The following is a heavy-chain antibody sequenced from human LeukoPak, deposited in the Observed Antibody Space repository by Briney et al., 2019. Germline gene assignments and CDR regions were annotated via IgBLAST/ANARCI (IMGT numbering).Heavy chain of an antibody. J-gene: IGHJ4*02. CDR3: AKDKQQLANLDY. V-gene: IGHV3-23*01. CDR2: ISSSGGST. D-gene: IGHD6-13*01. Sequence: GGSLRLSCVASGFTFSNFGMSWVRQAPGKGLEWVSGISSSGGSTYYADYVKGRFTISRDNSKNTLYLQMNSLRAEDTAVYYCAKDKQQLANLDYWGQGTLVTVSS. CDR1: GFTFSNFG.